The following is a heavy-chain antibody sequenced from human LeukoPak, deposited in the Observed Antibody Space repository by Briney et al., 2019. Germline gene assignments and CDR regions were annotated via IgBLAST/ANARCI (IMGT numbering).Heavy chain of an antibody. Sequence: GGSLRLFCAASGFTVSSNYMSWVRQAPGKGLEWVSVIYSGGSTYYADSVKGRFTISRHNSKNTLYLQMNSLRAEDTAVYYCARAAPNYDSGGHYPYYFDYWGQGTLVTVSS. V-gene: IGHV3-53*04. CDR2: IYSGGST. D-gene: IGHD3-22*01. J-gene: IGHJ4*02. CDR1: GFTVSSNY. CDR3: ARAAPNYDSGGHYPYYFDY.